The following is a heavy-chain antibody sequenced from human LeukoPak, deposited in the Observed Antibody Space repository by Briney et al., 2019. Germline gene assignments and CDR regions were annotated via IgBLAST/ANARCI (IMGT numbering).Heavy chain of an antibody. CDR3: ATEFLGAVAETGDY. D-gene: IGHD6-19*01. J-gene: IGHJ4*02. V-gene: IGHV3-21*01. CDR2: ISSTSSNI. CDR1: GFTFSSYA. Sequence: KAGGSLRLSCAASGFTFSSYAMSWVRQAPGKGLEWVSSISSTSSNIYYADSVKGRFTISRDNAKKSLYLQMNNLRAEDTAVYYCATEFLGAVAETGDYWGQGTLVTVSS.